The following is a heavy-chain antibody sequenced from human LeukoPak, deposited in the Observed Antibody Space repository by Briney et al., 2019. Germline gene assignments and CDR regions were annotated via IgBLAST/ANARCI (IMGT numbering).Heavy chain of an antibody. Sequence: SQTLSLTCAISGDSVSSNSAAWNWIRQPPSRGLEWLGRTYYRSKWYNDYAVSVKSRITFNADTSKNQFSLQLNSVTPEDTAVYYCAMVNANTFYFDYWGQGTLVTVSS. D-gene: IGHD2-21*01. CDR1: GDSVSSNSAA. V-gene: IGHV6-1*01. J-gene: IGHJ4*02. CDR3: AMVNANTFYFDY. CDR2: TYYRSKWYN.